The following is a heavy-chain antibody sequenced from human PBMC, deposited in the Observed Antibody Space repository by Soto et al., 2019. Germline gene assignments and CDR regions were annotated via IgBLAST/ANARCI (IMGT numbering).Heavy chain of an antibody. D-gene: IGHD1-1*01. CDR3: ARGERDAFDI. CDR1: GGSISSYY. V-gene: IGHV4-59*01. Sequence: PSETLSLTCTVSGGSISSYYWSWIRQPPGKGLEWIGYIYYSGSTNYNPSLKSRVTISVDTSKNQFSLKLSSVTAADTAVYYCARGERDAFDIWSQGTMVTVSS. J-gene: IGHJ3*02. CDR2: IYYSGST.